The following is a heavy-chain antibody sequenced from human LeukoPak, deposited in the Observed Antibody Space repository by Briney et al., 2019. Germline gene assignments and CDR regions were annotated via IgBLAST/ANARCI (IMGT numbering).Heavy chain of an antibody. Sequence: ASVKVSCKASGYTFTSYAMNWVRQAPGQGLEWMGWINTNTGNPTYAQGFTGRFVFSLDTSVSTAYLQISSLKAEDTAVYYCARVDGDIAAAGYDAFDIWGQGTMVTVSS. CDR1: GYTFTSYA. CDR3: ARVDGDIAAAGYDAFDI. CDR2: INTNTGNP. V-gene: IGHV7-4-1*02. J-gene: IGHJ3*02. D-gene: IGHD6-13*01.